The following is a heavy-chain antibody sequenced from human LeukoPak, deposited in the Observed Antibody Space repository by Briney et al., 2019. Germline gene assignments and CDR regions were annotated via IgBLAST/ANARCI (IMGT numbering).Heavy chain of an antibody. CDR2: IYTGGST. V-gene: IGHV3-66*01. CDR1: GFTISSNY. D-gene: IGHD7-27*01. Sequence: PGGSLRLSCAASGFTISSNYMSWARQAPGKGLEWVSVIYTGGSTSYADSVKGRFTISRDSSTNTLFLQMNSLRAEDTAVYYCARASTLRTGDAHWGQGTLVTVSS. J-gene: IGHJ4*02. CDR3: ARASTLRTGDAH.